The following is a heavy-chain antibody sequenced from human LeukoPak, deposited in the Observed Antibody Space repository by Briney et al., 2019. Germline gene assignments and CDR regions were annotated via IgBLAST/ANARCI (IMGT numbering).Heavy chain of an antibody. CDR3: ARNWNNDY. Sequence: PSETLSLTCAVYGGSFSGYYWSWIRQPPGKGLEWVSRINSDGSSTSYADSVKGRFTISRDNAKNTLYLQMNSLRAEDTAVYYCARNWNNDYWGQGTLVTVSS. J-gene: IGHJ4*02. CDR2: INSDGSST. D-gene: IGHD1/OR15-1a*01. CDR1: GGSFSGYY. V-gene: IGHV3-74*01.